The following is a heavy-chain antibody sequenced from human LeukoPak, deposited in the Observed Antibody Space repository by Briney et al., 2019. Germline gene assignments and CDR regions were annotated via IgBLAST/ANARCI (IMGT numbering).Heavy chain of an antibody. CDR2: ISCDGSNK. Sequence: GRSLRLSCAASGFTFSSYGMHWVRQAPGKGLEWVAVISCDGSNKYYADSVKGRFTISRDNSKNTLYLQMNSLRAEDTAVYYCAKGGEELWLPDDYWGQGTLVTVSS. D-gene: IGHD5-18*01. J-gene: IGHJ4*02. CDR1: GFTFSSYG. CDR3: AKGGEELWLPDDY. V-gene: IGHV3-30*18.